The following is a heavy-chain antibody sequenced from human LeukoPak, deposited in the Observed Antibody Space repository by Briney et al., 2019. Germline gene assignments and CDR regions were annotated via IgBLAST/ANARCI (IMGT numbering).Heavy chain of an antibody. CDR2: VSARGDKT. CDR3: ARDIHDSSGYYYDY. CDR1: GFTFSDYT. J-gene: IGHJ4*02. D-gene: IGHD3-22*01. V-gene: IGHV3-23*01. Sequence: GGSLRLSCVASGFTFSDYTMSWVRQAPGKGPEWISAVSARGDKTYYADSVKGRFTVSRDNSKDTLFLQMISLRAEDTALYYCARDIHDSSGYYYDYWGQGTLVTVSP.